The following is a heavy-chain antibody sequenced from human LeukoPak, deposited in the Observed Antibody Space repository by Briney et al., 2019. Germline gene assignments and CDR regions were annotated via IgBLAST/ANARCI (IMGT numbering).Heavy chain of an antibody. V-gene: IGHV3-30*03. Sequence: GRSLRLSCAASGFTFSSYGMHWVRQAPGKGLEWVAVISYDGSSKYYADSVKGRFTISRDNSKNTLYLQMNSLRAEDTAVYYCARDRDYYDSSGYSDYWGQGTLVTVSS. J-gene: IGHJ4*02. CDR1: GFTFSSYG. CDR2: ISYDGSSK. CDR3: ARDRDYYDSSGYSDY. D-gene: IGHD3-22*01.